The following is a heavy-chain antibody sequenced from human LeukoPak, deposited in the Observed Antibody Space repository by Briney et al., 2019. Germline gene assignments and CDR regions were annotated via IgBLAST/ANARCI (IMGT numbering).Heavy chain of an antibody. CDR3: ARHRRCSNGVCYLRRLQPTDS. V-gene: IGHV4-39*01. D-gene: IGHD2-8*01. Sequence: SETLSLTCTVSGGSISSSSYYWGWIRQPPGKGLEWIGSIYYSGSTYYNPSLKSRVTISVDTSKNQFSLKLSSVTAADTAVYYCARHRRCSNGVCYLRRLQPTDSWGQGTLVTVSA. CDR2: IYYSGST. CDR1: GGSISSSSYY. J-gene: IGHJ4*02.